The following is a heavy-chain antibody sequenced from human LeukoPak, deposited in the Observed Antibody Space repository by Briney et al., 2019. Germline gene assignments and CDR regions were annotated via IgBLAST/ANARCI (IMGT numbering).Heavy chain of an antibody. D-gene: IGHD1-26*01. CDR3: ARSQQVGATSSGQH. CDR1: GFTFSSYS. Sequence: GESLRLSCAASGFTFSSYSMNWVRQAPGKGLEWVSSISSSSSYIYYADSVKGRFTISRDNAKNSLYLQMNSLRAEDTAVYYCARSQQVGATSSGQHWGQGTLVTVSS. CDR2: ISSSSSYI. V-gene: IGHV3-21*01. J-gene: IGHJ1*01.